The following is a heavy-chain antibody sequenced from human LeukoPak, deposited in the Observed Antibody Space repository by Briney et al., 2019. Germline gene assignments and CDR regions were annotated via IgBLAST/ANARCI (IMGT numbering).Heavy chain of an antibody. Sequence: GASVKVSCKASGYTFTSYGISWVRQAPGQGLEWMGRISAYNGNTNYAQKLQGRVTMTTDTSTSTAYMELRSLRSDDTAVYYCARTKGGNDILTGYEYYYYGMDVWGQGTTVTVSS. CDR1: GYTFTSYG. J-gene: IGHJ6*02. CDR2: ISAYNGNT. V-gene: IGHV1-18*01. D-gene: IGHD3-9*01. CDR3: ARTKGGNDILTGYEYYYYGMDV.